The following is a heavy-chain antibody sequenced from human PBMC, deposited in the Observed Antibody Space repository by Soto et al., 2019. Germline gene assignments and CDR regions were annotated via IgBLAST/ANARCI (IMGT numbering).Heavy chain of an antibody. CDR3: ARRQSSSWYGL. CDR1: GGSISSYY. D-gene: IGHD6-13*01. V-gene: IGHV4-59*08. CDR2: IYYSGST. Sequence: SETLSLTCTVSGGSISSYYWSWIRQPPGKGLEWIGYIYYSGSTNYNPSLKSRVTISVDTSKNQFSLKLSSVTAADTAVYYCARRQSSSWYGLWGQGTLVTVSS. J-gene: IGHJ4*02.